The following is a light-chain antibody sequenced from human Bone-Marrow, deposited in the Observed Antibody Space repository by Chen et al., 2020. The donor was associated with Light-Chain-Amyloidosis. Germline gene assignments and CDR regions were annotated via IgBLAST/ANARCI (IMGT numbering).Light chain of an antibody. CDR2: DDS. CDR1: NIGSTS. CDR3: QVWDRSSDRPV. J-gene: IGLJ3*02. Sequence: SYVLTQPSSVSVAPGQTATIVCGGNNIGSTSVHWYQQTPGQAPLLVVNDDSDRPSGIPERLAGANSGNTATLTISRDEAGDEADYDCQVWDRSSDRPVFGGGTKPTVL. V-gene: IGLV3-21*02.